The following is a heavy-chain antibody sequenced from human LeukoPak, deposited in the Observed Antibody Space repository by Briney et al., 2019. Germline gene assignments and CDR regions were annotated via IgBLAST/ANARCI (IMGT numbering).Heavy chain of an antibody. CDR1: GYTFTGYY. CDR2: INPNSGGT. CDR3: ASRKQQLVRSGHSFDY. Sequence: ASVKVSCKASGYTFTGYYMNWVRQAPGQGLECMGWINPNSGGTNYAQKFQGRVTMTGDTSISTAYMELSSLRSDDTAVYYCASRKQQLVRSGHSFDYWGQGTLVTVSS. V-gene: IGHV1-2*02. J-gene: IGHJ4*02. D-gene: IGHD6-13*01.